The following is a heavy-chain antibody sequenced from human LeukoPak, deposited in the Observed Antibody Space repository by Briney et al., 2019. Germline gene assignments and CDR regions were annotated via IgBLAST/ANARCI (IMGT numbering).Heavy chain of an antibody. CDR3: AKEKETTAPYNWFDP. CDR2: ISGSGGNT. Sequence: GGSLRLSCAASGFTFNDYAMSWVRQAPGKGLEWVSTISGSGGNTYYADSVKGRFTISRDNSKNTLSLQTNSLRAEDTAIYYCAKEKETTAPYNWFDPWGQGTLVTVSS. D-gene: IGHD4-11*01. V-gene: IGHV3-23*01. CDR1: GFTFNDYA. J-gene: IGHJ5*02.